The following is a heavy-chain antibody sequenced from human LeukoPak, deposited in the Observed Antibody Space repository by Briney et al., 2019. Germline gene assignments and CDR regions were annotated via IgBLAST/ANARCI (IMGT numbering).Heavy chain of an antibody. D-gene: IGHD3-10*01. V-gene: IGHV1-8*01. CDR3: ARGPSRDYGSGSSWFDP. CDR1: GYTFSTYD. CDR2: MNPNSGNT. J-gene: IGHJ5*02. Sequence: GASVKVSCKASGYTFSTYDINWVRQVTGQGLEWMGWMNPNSGNTGYAQKIQGRVTMTRNTSINTAYMELSSLRSEDMAVYDCARGPSRDYGSGSSWFDPWGQGTLVTVSS.